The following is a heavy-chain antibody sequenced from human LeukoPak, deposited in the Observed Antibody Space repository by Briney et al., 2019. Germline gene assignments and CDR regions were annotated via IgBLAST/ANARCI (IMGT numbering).Heavy chain of an antibody. CDR1: GGSFSGYY. J-gene: IGHJ5*02. CDR3: ARASMVRGRLNWFDP. Sequence: PSETLSLTCAVYGGSFSGYYWSWIRQPPGKGLEWIGEINHSGSTNYNPSLKSRVTISVDTSKNQFSLKLSSVTAADTAVYYCARASMVRGRLNWFDPWGQGTLVTVSS. CDR2: INHSGST. V-gene: IGHV4-34*01. D-gene: IGHD3-10*01.